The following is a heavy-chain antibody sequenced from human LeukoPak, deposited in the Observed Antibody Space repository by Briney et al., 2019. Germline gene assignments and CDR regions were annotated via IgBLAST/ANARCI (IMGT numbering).Heavy chain of an antibody. CDR1: GFTFSSYS. V-gene: IGHV3-21*01. Sequence: PGGSLRLSCAASGFTFSSYSMNWVRQAPGKGLEWVSSISSSSYIYYADSVKGRFTISRDNAKNSLYLQMNSLRAEDTAVYYCARDRPGWLQSERRRVEAPFDYWGQGTLVTVSS. J-gene: IGHJ4*02. CDR3: ARDRPGWLQSERRRVEAPFDY. CDR2: ISSSSYI. D-gene: IGHD5-24*01.